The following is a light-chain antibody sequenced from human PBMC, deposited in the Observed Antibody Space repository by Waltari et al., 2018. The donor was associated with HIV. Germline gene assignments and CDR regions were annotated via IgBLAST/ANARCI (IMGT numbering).Light chain of an antibody. Sequence: SYELTQPPSVSVSPGQTARITCSGETLADQYVYWYQQKSGQDPVLVMYKDSERPSGIPERFYGSTSGTTVTLIISGVQAEDEADYYCQSVDSKDSHYVFGTGTKVTVL. V-gene: IGLV3-25*03. CDR2: KDS. CDR3: QSVDSKDSHYV. CDR1: TLADQY. J-gene: IGLJ1*01.